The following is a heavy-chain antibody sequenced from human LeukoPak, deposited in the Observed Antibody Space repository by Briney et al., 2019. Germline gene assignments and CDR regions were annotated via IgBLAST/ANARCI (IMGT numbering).Heavy chain of an antibody. CDR1: GFTFSSYE. CDR2: ISSSGSTI. CDR3: ARGRPADIVVVVASSNFDY. V-gene: IGHV3-48*03. D-gene: IGHD2-15*01. Sequence: GGSLRLSCAASGFTFSSYEMNWVRQAPGKGLEWVSYISSSGSTIYYADSVKGRFTISRDNAKNSLYLQMNSLRAEDTAVYYCARGRPADIVVVVASSNFDYWGQGTPVTVSS. J-gene: IGHJ4*02.